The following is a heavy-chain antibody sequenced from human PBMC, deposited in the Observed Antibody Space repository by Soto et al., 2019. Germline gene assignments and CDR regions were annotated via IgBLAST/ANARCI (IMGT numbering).Heavy chain of an antibody. CDR3: AKDRVLKVFGKFEC. CDR1: GFTFSSYA. V-gene: IGHV3-23*01. J-gene: IGHJ4*02. CDR2: ISDSGGST. D-gene: IGHD3-3*01. Sequence: GGSLRLSCAASGFTFSSYAMSWVRQAPGKGLEWVSSISDSGGSTYYADSVQGRFTISRDNSKDTLYLQMNSLRAEDTAVYYCAKDRVLKVFGKFECWGQGSLVTVSS.